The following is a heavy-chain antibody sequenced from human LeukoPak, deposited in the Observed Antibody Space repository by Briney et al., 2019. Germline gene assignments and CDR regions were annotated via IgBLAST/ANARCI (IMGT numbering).Heavy chain of an antibody. V-gene: IGHV4-59*01. CDR2: IHYSGST. D-gene: IGHD2-15*01. Sequence: PSETLSLTCTVSGGSISSYYWSWIRQPPGKGLEWIGYIHYSGSTKYNPSLKSRVTISADTSKNHFSLKLSSVTAADTAVYYCARAFGCYPGICGFDIWGQGTMVTVSS. J-gene: IGHJ3*02. CDR3: ARAFGCYPGICGFDI. CDR1: GGSISSYY.